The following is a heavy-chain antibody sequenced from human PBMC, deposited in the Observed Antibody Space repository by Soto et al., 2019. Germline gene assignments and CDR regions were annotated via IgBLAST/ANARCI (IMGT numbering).Heavy chain of an antibody. V-gene: IGHV3-23*01. D-gene: IGHD6-19*01. J-gene: IGHJ4*02. CDR3: ARESWDPNYSSGKHSDY. Sequence: GGSLRLSCAASGFTFSSYAMSWVRQAPGKGLEWVSAISGSGGSTYYADSVKGRFTISRDNSKNTLYLQMNSLRAEDTAVYYCARESWDPNYSSGKHSDYWGQGTLVTVSS. CDR2: ISGSGGST. CDR1: GFTFSSYA.